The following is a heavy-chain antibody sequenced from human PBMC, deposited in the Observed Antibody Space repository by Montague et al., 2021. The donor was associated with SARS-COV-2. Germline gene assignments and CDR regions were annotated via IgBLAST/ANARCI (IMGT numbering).Heavy chain of an antibody. V-gene: IGHV4-31*03. CDR2: IYYSGST. Sequence: TLSLTCTVSGGSISSGGYYWSWIRQHPGNVLEWIGYIYYSGSTYYNPSLKSRVTISVDTSKNQFSLKLSSVTAADTAVYYCARLTAGYCSGGSCYWGTGFDYWGQGTLVTVSS. CDR1: GGSISSGGYY. J-gene: IGHJ4*02. D-gene: IGHD2-15*01. CDR3: ARLTAGYCSGGSCYWGTGFDY.